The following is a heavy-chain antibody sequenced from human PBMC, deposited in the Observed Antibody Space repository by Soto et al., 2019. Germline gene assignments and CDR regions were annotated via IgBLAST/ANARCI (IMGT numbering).Heavy chain of an antibody. CDR1: GFTFSSYG. V-gene: IGHV3-30*03. D-gene: IGHD4-17*01. CDR3: ASRTTLDY. CDR2: ISYDGSNK. Sequence: QVQLVESGGGVVQPGRSLRPSCAASGFTFSSYGMHWVRQAPGKGLEWVAVISYDGSNKYYADSVKGRFTISRDNSKNTRYLQMNSLRAEDTAVYYCASRTTLDYWGQGTLVTVSS. J-gene: IGHJ4*02.